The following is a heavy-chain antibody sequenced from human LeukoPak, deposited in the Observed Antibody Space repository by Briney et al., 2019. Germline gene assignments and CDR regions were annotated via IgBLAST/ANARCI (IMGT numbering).Heavy chain of an antibody. V-gene: IGHV4-39*07. J-gene: IGHJ3*02. CDR3: ARDKPYYDILTGYQDGGAFDI. Sequence: SETLSLTCTVSGGSISSSSYYWGWIRQPPGKGLEWIGSIYYSGSTYYNPSLKSRVTISVDTSKNQFSLKLSSVTAADTAVYYCARDKPYYDILTGYQDGGAFDIWGQGTMVTVSS. CDR1: GGSISSSSYY. D-gene: IGHD3-9*01. CDR2: IYYSGST.